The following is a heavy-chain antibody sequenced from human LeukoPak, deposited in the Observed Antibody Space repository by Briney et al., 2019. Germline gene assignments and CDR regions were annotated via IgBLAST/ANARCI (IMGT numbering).Heavy chain of an antibody. Sequence: GSLRLSCAASGFTFSSYAMSWVRQAPGKGLEWVSAIGGSGGSTYYADSVKGRFTISRDNSKNTLYLQMNSLRAEDAAVYYCAKDLVAAPGDYWGQGTLVTVSS. J-gene: IGHJ4*02. D-gene: IGHD2-15*01. CDR2: IGGSGGST. CDR1: GFTFSSYA. CDR3: AKDLVAAPGDY. V-gene: IGHV3-23*01.